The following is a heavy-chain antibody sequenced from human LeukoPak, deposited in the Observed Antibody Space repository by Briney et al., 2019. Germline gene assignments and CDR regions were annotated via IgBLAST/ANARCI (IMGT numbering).Heavy chain of an antibody. CDR2: ISSSGSTI. CDR1: GFTFSDYY. J-gene: IGHJ5*02. D-gene: IGHD3-22*01. Sequence: GGSLRLSCAASGFTFSDYYMSWIRQAPGKGLEWVSYISSSGSTIYYADSVKGRFTISRDNAKNSLYLQMNSLRAEDTAVYYCARDHLVVKNYYDSSGYYYDLDNWFDPWGQGTLVTVSS. CDR3: ARDHLVVKNYYDSSGYYYDLDNWFDP. V-gene: IGHV3-11*01.